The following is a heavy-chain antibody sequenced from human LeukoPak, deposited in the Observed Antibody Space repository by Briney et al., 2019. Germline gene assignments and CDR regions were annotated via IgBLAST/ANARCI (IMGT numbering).Heavy chain of an antibody. V-gene: IGHV3-30*02. CDR2: MRSDGSDK. CDR1: GFIFSSYG. D-gene: IGHD3-10*01. CDR3: ARDLVAGSGSLDY. J-gene: IGHJ4*02. Sequence: GGSLRLSCAASGFIFSSYGMHWVRQAPGKGLEWVAFMRSDGSDKYYADSVKGRFTISRDNAKNTLYLQINSLRDEDTAVYYCARDLVAGSGSLDYWGQGTLVTVSS.